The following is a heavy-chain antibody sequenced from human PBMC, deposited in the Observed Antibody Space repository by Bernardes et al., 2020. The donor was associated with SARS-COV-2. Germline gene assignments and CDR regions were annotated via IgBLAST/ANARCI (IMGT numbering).Heavy chain of an antibody. CDR2: IYWDNDK. CDR3: AHRRGVTAFDY. D-gene: IGHD2-21*02. V-gene: IGHV2-5*02. J-gene: IGHJ4*02. CDR1: GFSLSTNGVG. Sequence: SGPTLVKPTQTLTLTCTFSGFSLSTNGVGVGWIRQPPGKALEWLALIYWDNDKRYSPSLSRRLTITKDTSKNQVVLTVTNMDPVDTATYYCAHRRGVTAFDYWGQGTLVTVSS.